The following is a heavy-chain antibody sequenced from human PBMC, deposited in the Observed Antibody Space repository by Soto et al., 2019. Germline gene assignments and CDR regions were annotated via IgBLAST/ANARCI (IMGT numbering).Heavy chain of an antibody. Sequence: ASVKVSCKASGYTFTSYAMHWVRQAPGQRLEWMGWINAGNGNTKYSKKFQGRVTITSDTSARTAYMELSSMRSEDTAVYYCARDQEQLPYSFDFWGQGTLVTVSS. CDR3: ARDQEQLPYSFDF. CDR1: GYTFTSYA. CDR2: INAGNGNT. V-gene: IGHV1-3*01. J-gene: IGHJ4*02. D-gene: IGHD6-6*01.